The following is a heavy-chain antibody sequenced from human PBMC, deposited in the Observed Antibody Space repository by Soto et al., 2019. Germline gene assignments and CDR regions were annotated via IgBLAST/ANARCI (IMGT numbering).Heavy chain of an antibody. V-gene: IGHV3-30-3*01. Sequence: QVQLVESWGGVVQPGRSLRLACAASGFTFSSYAMHWVRQAPGKGLEWVAVISYDGSNKYYADSVKGRFTISRDNSKNTLYLQMNSLRAEDTAVYYCARDHRGDSYFDYCRQGTLVTVSS. CDR1: GFTFSSYA. J-gene: IGHJ4*02. CDR2: ISYDGSNK. D-gene: IGHD2-21*02. CDR3: ARDHRGDSYFDY.